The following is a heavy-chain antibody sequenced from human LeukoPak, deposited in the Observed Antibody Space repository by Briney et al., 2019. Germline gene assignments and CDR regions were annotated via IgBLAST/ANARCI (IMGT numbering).Heavy chain of an antibody. CDR2: IRYDGSNN. J-gene: IGHJ6*03. CDR3: AKDEETTGYYYVDV. V-gene: IGHV3-30*02. CDR1: GFTFSNYG. Sequence: GGSLRLSCAASGFTFSNYGMQWVRQAPGKGLEWVAFIRYDGSNNYYADSVKGRFTISRDNSKNTLYLQMNSLRAEDAAVYYCAKDEETTGYYYVDVWGKGTTVTVSS. D-gene: IGHD4-17*01.